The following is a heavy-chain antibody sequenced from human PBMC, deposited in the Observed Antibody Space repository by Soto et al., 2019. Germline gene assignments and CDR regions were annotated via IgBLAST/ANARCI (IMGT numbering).Heavy chain of an antibody. D-gene: IGHD3-22*01. J-gene: IGHJ6*02. CDR1: GYSFKTYW. CDR3: ARGGGCGEYYFDSSGYRSGDV. CDR2: IYPDDSDT. V-gene: IGHV5-51*01. Sequence: GESLKISCKGSGYSFKTYWIGWVRQTPGKGLEWMGIIYPDDSDTKYSPSFQGQVSISADKSVSSAYLQWSSLKASDTAVYFCARGGGCGEYYFDSSGYRSGDVWGQGNTVTVS.